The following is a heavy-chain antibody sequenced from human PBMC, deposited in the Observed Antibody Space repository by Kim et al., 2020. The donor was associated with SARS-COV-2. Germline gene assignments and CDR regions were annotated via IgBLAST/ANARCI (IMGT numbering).Heavy chain of an antibody. D-gene: IGHD2-2*01. J-gene: IGHJ6*02. CDR3: ARVFTELNLPALATETSYGIDV. Sequence: SVKVSCKASGGTFSSYAISWVRQAPGQGLEWMGGIIPIFGTANYAQKFQGRVTITADESTSTAYMELSSLRSEDTAVYYCARVFTELNLPALATETSYGIDVWGQGTTVTVSS. V-gene: IGHV1-69*13. CDR2: IIPIFGTA. CDR1: GGTFSSYA.